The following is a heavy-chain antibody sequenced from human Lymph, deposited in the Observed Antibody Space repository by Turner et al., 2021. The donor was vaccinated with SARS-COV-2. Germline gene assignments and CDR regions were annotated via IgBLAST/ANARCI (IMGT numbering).Heavy chain of an antibody. V-gene: IGHV4-39*01. CDR3: ARHEGVGHLTSNW. D-gene: IGHD1-26*01. CDR1: GGSINTPFYS. J-gene: IGHJ5*01. CDR2: IHKGGTN. Sequence: QLQLQESGPGLVKPSEALSLTCAFSGGSINTPFYSWAWIRQRPVRGLEGIATIHKGGTNRYNPSLKSRVTISMETSKNEFSLQLKSVTAADTAVYYCARHEGVGHLTSNW.